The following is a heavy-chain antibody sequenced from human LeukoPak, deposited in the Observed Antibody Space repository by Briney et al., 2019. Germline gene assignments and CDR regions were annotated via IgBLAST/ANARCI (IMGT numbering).Heavy chain of an antibody. J-gene: IGHJ6*03. CDR1: GVSISSSNSY. CDR3: ARVEEGYGSGRRENFYYYYMDV. CDR2: IYYSGNT. Sequence: TSETLSLTCAVSGVSISSSNSYWGWIRQPPGKGLEWIGSIYYSGNTYYNASLKSRVTISVDTSKNQFSLKVTSVTAADTAVYYCARVEEGYGSGRRENFYYYYMDVWGKGTTVTISS. V-gene: IGHV4-39*07. D-gene: IGHD3-10*01.